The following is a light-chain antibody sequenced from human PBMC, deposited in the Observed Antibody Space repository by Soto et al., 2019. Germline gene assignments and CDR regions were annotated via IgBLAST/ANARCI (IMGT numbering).Light chain of an antibody. J-gene: IGLJ3*02. CDR3: SSFTTSGTWV. CDR2: EVN. V-gene: IGLV2-14*01. Sequence: QSVLTQPASVSGSPGQSITISCTGTSSDVGAYNYVSWYQQHPTKAPKLIIYEVNNRPSGVSSRFSGSKSGNTASLTISGLQAEDEADYYCSSFTTSGTWVFGGGTKLTVL. CDR1: SSDVGAYNY.